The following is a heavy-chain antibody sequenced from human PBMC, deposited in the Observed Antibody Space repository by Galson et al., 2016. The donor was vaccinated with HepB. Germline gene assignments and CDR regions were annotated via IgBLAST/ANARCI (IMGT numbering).Heavy chain of an antibody. CDR3: ARRHDYCLPVACSVDY. Sequence: SLRLSCAASGFTFSNYGMHWVRQAPGKGLEWVAADSMDGRRKFYADSVKGRFTISRDKSNSMLFLQMSSLSADDTAVYYCARRHDYCLPVACSVDYWGQGTLVSVSS. V-gene: IGHV3-30*03. CDR1: GFTFSNYG. D-gene: IGHD2/OR15-2a*01. CDR2: DSMDGRRK. J-gene: IGHJ4*02.